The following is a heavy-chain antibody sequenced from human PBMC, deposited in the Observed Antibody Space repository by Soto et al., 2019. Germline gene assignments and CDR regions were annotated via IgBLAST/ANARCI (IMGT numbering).Heavy chain of an antibody. V-gene: IGHV1-2*02. D-gene: IGHD1-26*01. CDR2: IGPESGAT. CDR1: GYTFTGHY. Sequence: ASVKVSCKASGYTFTGHYIHWVRQAPEQGPEWMGEIGPESGATRYAQKFQGRVTMTRDTSITTVYMELKNLSPDDTAVYYCGRGRSGQIVVFYWGQGTPVTAPQ. J-gene: IGHJ4*02. CDR3: GRGRSGQIVVFY.